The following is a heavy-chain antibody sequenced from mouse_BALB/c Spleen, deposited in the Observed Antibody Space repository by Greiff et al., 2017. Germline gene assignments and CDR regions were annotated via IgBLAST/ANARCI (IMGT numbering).Heavy chain of an antibody. V-gene: IGHV2-6-4*01. CDR1: GFSLSRYS. D-gene: IGHD2-1*01. J-gene: IGHJ4*01. CDR2: IWGGGST. CDR3: ARNIGYYGNYVAMDY. Sequence: VKVEESGPGLVAPSQSLSITCTVSGFSLSRYSVHWVRQPPGKGLEWLGMIWGGGSTDYNSALKSRLSISKDNSKSQVFLKMNSLQTDDTAMYYCARNIGYYGNYVAMDYWGQGTSVTVSS.